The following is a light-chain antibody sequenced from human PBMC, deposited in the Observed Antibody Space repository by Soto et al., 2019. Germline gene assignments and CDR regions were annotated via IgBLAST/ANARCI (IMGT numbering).Light chain of an antibody. CDR1: QSISSSK. CDR2: GAS. CDR3: LQYDTSPLT. V-gene: IGKV3-20*01. J-gene: IGKJ4*01. Sequence: EIVLAQSPGTLSLPPGERGTLSCRASQSISSSKIAWFQQKPGQAPRLLMHGASSRGTGIPGRFSGGGSGTDFTLTISRLEPEDFAVYYCLQYDTSPLTFGGGTKVDIK.